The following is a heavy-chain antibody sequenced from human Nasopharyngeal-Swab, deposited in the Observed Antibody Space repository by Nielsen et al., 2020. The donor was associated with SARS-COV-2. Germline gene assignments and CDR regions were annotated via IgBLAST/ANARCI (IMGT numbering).Heavy chain of an antibody. V-gene: IGHV3-7*03. CDR3: ARDGTAMLYYYYYGMDV. CDR2: IKQDGSEK. CDR1: GFTFSSYW. J-gene: IGHJ6*02. Sequence: GESLKISCAASGFTFSSYWMSWVRQAPGKGLEWVANIKQDGSEKYYVDSVKGRFTISRDNAKNSLYLQMNSLRAEDTAVYYCARDGTAMLYYYYYGMDVWGQGTTVTVSS. D-gene: IGHD5-18*01.